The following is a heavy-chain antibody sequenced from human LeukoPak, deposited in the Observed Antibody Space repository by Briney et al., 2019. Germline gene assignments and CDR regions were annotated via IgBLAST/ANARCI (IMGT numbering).Heavy chain of an antibody. J-gene: IGHJ4*02. D-gene: IGHD3-22*01. CDR2: MNPNSGNT. CDR1: GYTFTSYD. V-gene: IGHV1-8*01. CDR3: ARVYDSSGYFPRAFDY. Sequence: ASVKVSCKASGYTFTSYDINWVRQATGQGLEWRGWMNPNSGNTGYAQKFQGRVTMTRNTSISTAYMELSSLRSEDTAVYYCARVYDSSGYFPRAFDYWGQGTLVTASS.